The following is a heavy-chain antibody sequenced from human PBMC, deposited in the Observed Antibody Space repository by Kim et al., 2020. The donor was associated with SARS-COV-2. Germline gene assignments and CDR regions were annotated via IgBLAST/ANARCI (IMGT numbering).Heavy chain of an antibody. CDR2: ISYDGSSE. CDR1: GFTFSTYG. CDR3: AKPVLEKLVRGWFDP. V-gene: IGHV3-30*18. D-gene: IGHD6-6*01. Sequence: GGSLRLSCAASGFTFSTYGMHWVRQAPGKGLEWVAVISYDGSSEYYADSVKGRFTISRDNSKNTMYLQMSSLRAEDTAVYYCAKPVLEKLVRGWFDPWGQGTLVTVSS. J-gene: IGHJ5*02.